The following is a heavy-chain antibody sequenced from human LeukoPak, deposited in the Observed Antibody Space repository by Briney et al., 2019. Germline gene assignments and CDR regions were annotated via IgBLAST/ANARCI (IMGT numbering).Heavy chain of an antibody. J-gene: IGHJ5*02. D-gene: IGHD2-2*01. Sequence: SETLSLTCAVYGGSFSGYYWSWIRQPPGKGLEWIGEIHHSGSTNYNPSLKSRATISVDTSKNQFSLKLSSVPAADTAVYYCARGRGLGYCSSTSCYYSNWFDPWGQGTLVTVSS. CDR2: IHHSGST. CDR3: ARGRGLGYCSSTSCYYSNWFDP. V-gene: IGHV4-34*01. CDR1: GGSFSGYY.